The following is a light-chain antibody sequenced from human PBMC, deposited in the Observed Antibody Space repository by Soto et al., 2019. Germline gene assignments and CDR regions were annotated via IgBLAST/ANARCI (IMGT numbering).Light chain of an antibody. CDR2: GAS. CDR3: HQYGSSPYT. V-gene: IGKV3-20*01. J-gene: IGKJ1*01. Sequence: DIVLTQSPGTLSLSPGDRATLSCRASQSVSSRFLAWYQQKPGPAPMLLMYGASSRATGIPDRFSGTGAGTELTLTISSREPEDYAVDYCHQYGSSPYTFGLGTKLEMK. CDR1: QSVSSRF.